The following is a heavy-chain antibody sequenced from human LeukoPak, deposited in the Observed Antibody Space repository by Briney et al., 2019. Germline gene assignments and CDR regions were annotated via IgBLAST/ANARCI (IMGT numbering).Heavy chain of an antibody. J-gene: IGHJ4*02. Sequence: GASVKVSCKASGYTFTGYYMHWVRQAPGQGLEWMGWINPNSGGTNYAQKFQGRVTMTRDTSISTAYMELSRLRPDDTAVYYCAREVSGGGYFDYWGQGTLVTVSS. D-gene: IGHD2-15*01. CDR3: AREVSGGGYFDY. CDR1: GYTFTGYY. V-gene: IGHV1-2*02. CDR2: INPNSGGT.